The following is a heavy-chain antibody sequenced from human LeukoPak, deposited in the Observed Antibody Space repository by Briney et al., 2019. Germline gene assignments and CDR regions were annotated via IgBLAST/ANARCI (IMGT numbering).Heavy chain of an antibody. D-gene: IGHD3-10*01. CDR3: ARDSRSYYGSGANGMDV. CDR1: GGSISSGGYY. J-gene: IGHJ6*02. CDR2: IYYSGST. Sequence: TSETLSLTCTVSGGSISSGGYYWSWIRQHPGKGLEWIGYIYYSGSTYYNPSLKSRVTISVDTSKNQFSLKLSSVTAADTAVYYCARDSRSYYGSGANGMDVRGQGTTVTVSS. V-gene: IGHV4-31*03.